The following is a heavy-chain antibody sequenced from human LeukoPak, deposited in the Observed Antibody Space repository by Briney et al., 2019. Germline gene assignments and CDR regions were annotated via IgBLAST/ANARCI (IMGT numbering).Heavy chain of an antibody. CDR2: ISYDGSNK. J-gene: IGHJ4*02. CDR1: GFTFSSYA. V-gene: IGHV3-30-3*01. D-gene: IGHD1-26*01. CDR3: ARDPSGWELYIDY. Sequence: GGSLRLSCAASGFTFSSYAMHWVRQAQGKGLEGVEVISYDGSNKYYADSVKGRFTISRDNSKNTLYLQMNSLRAEDTAVYYCARDPSGWELYIDYWGQGTLVTVSS.